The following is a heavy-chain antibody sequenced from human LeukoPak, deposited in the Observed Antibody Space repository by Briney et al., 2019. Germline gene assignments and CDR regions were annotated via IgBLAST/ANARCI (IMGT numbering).Heavy chain of an antibody. CDR2: IIPIFWTE. CDR3: ARDVYGRVGVKFDY. J-gene: IGHJ4*02. V-gene: IGHV1-69*05. D-gene: IGHD3-16*01. CDR1: GGTFRSYA. Sequence: ASVKVSCKASGGTFRSYAIRWVRQAPAQGVEWMGRIIPIFWTEHYAQQFQGRVTHTTDESTRPAYMEVSSLRSEDTAVYYSARDVYGRVGVKFDYWGQGTLVTVSS.